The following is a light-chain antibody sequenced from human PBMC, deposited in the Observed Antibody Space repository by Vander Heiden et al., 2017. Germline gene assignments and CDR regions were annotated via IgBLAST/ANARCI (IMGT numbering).Light chain of an antibody. J-gene: IGLJ2*01. CDR2: QDT. CDR1: KLGDKY. Sequence: SYELSHPPSVSVSPEQTAGITCPGYKLGDKYACWYHQKTRQSPVLVLYQDTQRPAGIAGRFSGSNAGNTATLTISGTQAMDEADYYCPAGDSSTPVVFGGGTKLTVL. CDR3: PAGDSSTPVV. V-gene: IGLV3-1*01.